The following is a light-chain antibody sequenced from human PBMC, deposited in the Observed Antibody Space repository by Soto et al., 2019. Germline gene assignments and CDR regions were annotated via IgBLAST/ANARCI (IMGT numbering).Light chain of an antibody. CDR1: SSDVGGYNY. V-gene: IGLV2-14*01. Sequence: QSALTQPASVSGSPGQSITISCSGTSSDVGGYNYVSWYQHHPGKAPKLIIYEVSNRPSGVSNRFSGSKSGNTASLTISGLLAEDEADYYCNSYTSSTPLVFGGGTKVTVL. CDR3: NSYTSSTPLV. J-gene: IGLJ2*01. CDR2: EVS.